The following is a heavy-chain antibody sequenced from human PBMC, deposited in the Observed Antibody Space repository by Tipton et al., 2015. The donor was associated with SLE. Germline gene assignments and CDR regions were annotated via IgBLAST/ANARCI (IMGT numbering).Heavy chain of an antibody. D-gene: IGHD4-17*01. CDR1: GGSFSGYY. CDR3: AILRGLDY. Sequence: TLSLTCAVYGGSFSGYYWSWIRQPPGKGMEWIGEINHSGSTNYNPSLKSRVTISVDTSKNQFSLKLSSVTAADTAVYYCAILRGLDYWGQGTLVTVSS. CDR2: INHSGST. J-gene: IGHJ4*02. V-gene: IGHV4-34*01.